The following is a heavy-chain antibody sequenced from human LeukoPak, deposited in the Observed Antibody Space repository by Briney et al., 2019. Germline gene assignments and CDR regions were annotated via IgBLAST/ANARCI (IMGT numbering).Heavy chain of an antibody. D-gene: IGHD6-19*01. CDR2: IYHSGST. V-gene: IGHV4-4*02. CDR1: GGSISSSNW. J-gene: IGHJ4*02. Sequence: PSGTLSLTCAVSGGSISSSNWWSWVRQPPGKGLEWIGEIYHSGSTNYNPSLKSRVTISVDKSKNQFSLKLSSVTAADTAVYYCARDLSSGWASEGYWGQGTLVTVSS. CDR3: ARDLSSGWASEGY.